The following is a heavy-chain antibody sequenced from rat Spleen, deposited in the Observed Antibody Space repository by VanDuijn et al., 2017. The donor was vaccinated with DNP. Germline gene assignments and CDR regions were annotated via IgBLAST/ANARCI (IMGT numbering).Heavy chain of an antibody. CDR1: GFTFSDYN. V-gene: IGHV5-7*01. D-gene: IGHD1-7*01. Sequence: EVQLVESGGGLVQPGRSLKLSCAASGFTFSDYNMAWVRQVPKKGLEWVATISYDGSSIDYRDSVKGRFTTSRDNAKNILYLQMDSLRSEDTATYYCARPDCWGQGTLVTVSS. J-gene: IGHJ3*01. CDR2: ISYDGSSI. CDR3: ARPDC.